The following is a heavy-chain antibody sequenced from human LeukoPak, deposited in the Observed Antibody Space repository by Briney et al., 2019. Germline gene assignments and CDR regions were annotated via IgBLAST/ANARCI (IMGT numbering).Heavy chain of an antibody. J-gene: IGHJ5*02. CDR1: GGSFSGYY. CDR3: ASSIVVVTATREGWFDP. Sequence: SEPLSLTCAVYGGSFSGYYWSWIRQPPGKGLEWIGEINHSESTNYNPSLKSRVTIPVDTSKNQFSLKLSSVTAADTAVYYCASSIVVVTATREGWFDPWGQGTLVTVSS. D-gene: IGHD2-21*02. V-gene: IGHV4-34*01. CDR2: INHSEST.